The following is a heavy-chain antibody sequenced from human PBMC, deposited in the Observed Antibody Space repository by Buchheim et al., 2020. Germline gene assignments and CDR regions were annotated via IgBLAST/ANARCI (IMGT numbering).Heavy chain of an antibody. D-gene: IGHD3-3*01. J-gene: IGHJ6*02. CDR3: ARRTRYDFWSGYYYYYGMDV. CDR1: GGSISSSSYY. V-gene: IGHV4-39*01. CDR2: IYYSGST. Sequence: QLQLQESGPGLVKPSETLSLTCTVSGGSISSSSYYWGWIRQPPGKGLEWIGSIYYSGSTYYNPSLKSRVTISADTSKNQFSLKLSSVTAADTAVYYCARRTRYDFWSGYYYYYGMDVWGQGTT.